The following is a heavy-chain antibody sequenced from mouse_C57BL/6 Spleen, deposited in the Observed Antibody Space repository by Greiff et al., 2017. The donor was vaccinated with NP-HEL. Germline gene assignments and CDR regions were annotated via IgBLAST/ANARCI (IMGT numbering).Heavy chain of an antibody. CDR3: ARRGYGYDSWFAY. CDR1: GFTFSSYG. Sequence: EVMLVESGGDLVKPGGSLKLSCAASGFTFSSYGMSWVRQTPDKRLEWVATISSGGSYTYYPDSVKGRFTISRDNAKNTLYLQMSRLKSEDTAMYYCARRGYGYDSWFAYWGQGTLVTVSA. CDR2: ISSGGSYT. D-gene: IGHD2-2*01. J-gene: IGHJ3*01. V-gene: IGHV5-6*02.